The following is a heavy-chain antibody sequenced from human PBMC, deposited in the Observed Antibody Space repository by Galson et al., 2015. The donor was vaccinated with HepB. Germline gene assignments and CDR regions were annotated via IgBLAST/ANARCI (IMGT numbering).Heavy chain of an antibody. CDR2: IYSGGST. J-gene: IGHJ3*02. CDR3: ARPPDSSGYWVAFDI. D-gene: IGHD3-22*01. V-gene: IGHV3-53*01. Sequence: SLRLSCAASGFTVSSNYMSWVRQAPGKGLEWVSVIYSGGSTYYADSVKGRFTISRDNSKNTLYLQMNSLRAEDTAVYYCARPPDSSGYWVAFDIWGQGTMVTVSS. CDR1: GFTVSSNY.